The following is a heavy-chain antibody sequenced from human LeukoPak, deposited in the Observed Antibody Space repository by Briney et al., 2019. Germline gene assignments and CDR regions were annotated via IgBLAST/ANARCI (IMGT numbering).Heavy chain of an antibody. Sequence: PSETLSLTCTVSGGSISSGGYYWSWIRQHPGKGLEWIGYIYYSGSTYYNPSLKSRVTISVDTSKNQFSLKLSSVTAADTAVYYCARSGIAAADYWGQGTLVTVSS. D-gene: IGHD6-13*01. CDR3: ARSGIAAADY. J-gene: IGHJ4*02. V-gene: IGHV4-31*03. CDR2: IYYSGST. CDR1: GGSISSGGYY.